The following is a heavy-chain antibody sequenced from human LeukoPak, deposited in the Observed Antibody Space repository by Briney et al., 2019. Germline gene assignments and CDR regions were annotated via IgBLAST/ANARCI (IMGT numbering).Heavy chain of an antibody. CDR1: GGSFSGYY. V-gene: IGHV4-34*01. CDR3: ARIRGYSYGYRFDY. D-gene: IGHD5-18*01. Sequence: SETLSHTCAVYGGSFSGYYWSWIRQPPGKGLEWIGEINHSGSTNYNPSLKSRVTISVDTSKNQFSLKLSSVTAADTAVYYCARIRGYSYGYRFDYWGQGTLVTVSS. J-gene: IGHJ4*02. CDR2: INHSGST.